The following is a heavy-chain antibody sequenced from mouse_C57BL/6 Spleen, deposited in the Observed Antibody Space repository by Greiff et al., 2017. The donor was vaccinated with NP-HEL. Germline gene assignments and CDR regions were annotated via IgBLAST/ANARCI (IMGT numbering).Heavy chain of an antibody. CDR1: GYTFTDYN. D-gene: IGHD2-4*01. Sequence: EVQLQQSGPELVKPGASVKMSCKASGYTFTDYNMHWVKQSHGKSLEWIGYINPNNGGTSYNQKFKGKATLPVNSSSSTAYMGLRSLTSEDSAVYYCARYDLGLRRGAWFAYWGQGTLVTVSA. CDR2: INPNNGGT. J-gene: IGHJ3*01. CDR3: ARYDLGLRRGAWFAY. V-gene: IGHV1-22*01.